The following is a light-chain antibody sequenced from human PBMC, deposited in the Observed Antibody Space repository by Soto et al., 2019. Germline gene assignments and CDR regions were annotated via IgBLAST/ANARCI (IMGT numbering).Light chain of an antibody. Sequence: QSVLSQPPSASGTPGQRVTISCSGSSSNIGSNTVSWYQQFPGTAPKLLIYFNIQRPSGVPDRFSGSKSGTSASLAISGLQSEDEDDYYCAAWDDSLNGYVFGTGTKVTVL. J-gene: IGLJ1*01. CDR3: AAWDDSLNGYV. V-gene: IGLV1-44*01. CDR1: SSNIGSNT. CDR2: FNI.